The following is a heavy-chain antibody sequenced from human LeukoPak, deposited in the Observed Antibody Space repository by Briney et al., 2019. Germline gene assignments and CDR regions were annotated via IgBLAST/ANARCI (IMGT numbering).Heavy chain of an antibody. V-gene: IGHV3-15*01. CDR1: GFTFHNAW. CDR3: STDSYGVPTPFEY. D-gene: IGHD4-17*01. CDR2: IKSKRNGGTT. Sequence: SGGSLRLSCVASGFTFHNAWMSWVRQAPGKGLEWVGRIKSKRNGGTTDYAAPVKGRFTVSRDDSTNTLFLQMTSLKADDTGFYYCSTDSYGVPTPFEYWGQGSLVTVSS. J-gene: IGHJ4*02.